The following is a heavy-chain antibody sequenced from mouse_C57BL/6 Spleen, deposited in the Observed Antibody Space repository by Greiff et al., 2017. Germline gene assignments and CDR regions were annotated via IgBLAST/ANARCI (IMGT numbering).Heavy chain of an antibody. V-gene: IGHV1-39*01. CDR3: ARSMVTTDWYFDV. CDR2: ITPNYGTT. J-gene: IGHJ1*03. D-gene: IGHD2-2*01. Sequence: EVKLQESGPELVKPGASVKISCKASGYSFTDYNMNWVKQSNGKSLEWIGVITPNYGTTSYNQKFKGKATLTVDQSYSTAYMQLNSLTSEDSAVYYCARSMVTTDWYFDVWGTGTTVTVSS. CDR1: GYSFTDYN.